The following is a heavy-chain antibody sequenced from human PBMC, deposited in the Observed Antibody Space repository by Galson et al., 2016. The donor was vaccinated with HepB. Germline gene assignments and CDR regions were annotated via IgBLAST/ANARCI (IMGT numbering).Heavy chain of an antibody. J-gene: IGHJ4*02. Sequence: SLRLSCAASGFAFSSFGMHWVRQAPGKGLESVAVVSGDGINKYYAGSVEGRFTISRDNSKNTLYLQMSSLRVEDTAVYYCVRGDGHGYNGLDYWGQGTLVTVSS. CDR1: GFAFSSFG. CDR3: VRGDGHGYNGLDY. CDR2: VSGDGINK. D-gene: IGHD5-24*01. V-gene: IGHV3-30*04.